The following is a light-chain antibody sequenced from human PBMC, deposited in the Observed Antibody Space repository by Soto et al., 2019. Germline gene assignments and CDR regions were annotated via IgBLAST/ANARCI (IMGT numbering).Light chain of an antibody. CDR3: QQYNNWPYT. Sequence: EIVMTQSPATLSLSPGERATLSCRASQSVSSNLAWYQQKPGQAPRLLIYGASTRATGIPASFSGSGSGTEFSLIISSLQSEDFAVYYCQQYNNWPYTFGQGTKLEIK. J-gene: IGKJ2*01. CDR1: QSVSSN. CDR2: GAS. V-gene: IGKV3-15*01.